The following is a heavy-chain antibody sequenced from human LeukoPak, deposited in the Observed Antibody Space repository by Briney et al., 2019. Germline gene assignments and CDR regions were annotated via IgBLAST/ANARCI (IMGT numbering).Heavy chain of an antibody. Sequence: TGGSLRLSCAASGFTFSSYSMNWVRQAPGKGLEWVSSISSSSSYIYYADSVKGRFTISRDNAKNSLYLQMNSLRAEDTAVYYCARCSTLYSYGPYFDYWGQGNVVTVYS. J-gene: IGHJ4*02. CDR3: ARCSTLYSYGPYFDY. CDR1: GFTFSSYS. V-gene: IGHV3-21*01. D-gene: IGHD5-18*01. CDR2: ISSSSSYI.